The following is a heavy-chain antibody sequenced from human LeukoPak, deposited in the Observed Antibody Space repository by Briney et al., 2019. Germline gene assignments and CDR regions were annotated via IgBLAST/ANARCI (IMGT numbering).Heavy chain of an antibody. D-gene: IGHD3-10*01. J-gene: IGHJ4*02. Sequence: GASVKVSCKASGYTFTSYGISWVRQAPGQGLEWMGWISAYNGNTNYAQKLQGRDTMTTDTSTSTAYMELRSLRSDDTAVYYCARVDSVLLWFGESNYWGQGTLVTVSS. V-gene: IGHV1-18*01. CDR2: ISAYNGNT. CDR1: GYTFTSYG. CDR3: ARVDSVLLWFGESNY.